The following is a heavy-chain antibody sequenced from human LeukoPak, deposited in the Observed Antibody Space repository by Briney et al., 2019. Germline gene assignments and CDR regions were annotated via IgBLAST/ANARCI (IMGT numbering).Heavy chain of an antibody. CDR1: GFTFSSYA. D-gene: IGHD3-22*01. Sequence: GGSLRLSCAASGFTFSSYAMSWVRQAPGKGLEWVSAISGRGGSTHYADSVKGRFTISRDNSKNTLYLQMNSLRAEDTAVYYCAKPGYYYGSHFDYWGQGTLVTVSS. CDR3: AKPGYYYGSHFDY. J-gene: IGHJ4*02. V-gene: IGHV3-23*01. CDR2: ISGRGGST.